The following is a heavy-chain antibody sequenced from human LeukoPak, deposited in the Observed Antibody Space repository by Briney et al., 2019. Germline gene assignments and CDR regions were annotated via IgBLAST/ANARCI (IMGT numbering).Heavy chain of an antibody. CDR2: IYYSGST. J-gene: IGHJ4*02. CDR3: AGAGRFFGESDY. D-gene: IGHD3-10*01. V-gene: IGHV4-59*01. CDR1: GGSISSYY. Sequence: PSETLSLTCTDSGGSISSYYWSWIRQPPGKGLEWVGYIYYSGSTNYNPSTKSRVTISVDTSKNQFSLKLSSVTAADTAVYYCAGAGRFFGESDYWGQGTLVTVSS.